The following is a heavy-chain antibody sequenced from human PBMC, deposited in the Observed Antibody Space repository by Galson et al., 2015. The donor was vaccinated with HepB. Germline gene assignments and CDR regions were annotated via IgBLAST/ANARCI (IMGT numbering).Heavy chain of an antibody. CDR3: ARTPYYGSGSHSNAWFDP. J-gene: IGHJ5*02. D-gene: IGHD3-10*01. CDR1: GYTFNSYA. V-gene: IGHV7-4-1*02. CDR2: INTNTGNP. Sequence: SVKVSCKASGYTFNSYAMNWVRQAPGQGLEWMGWINTNTGNPTYAQGSTGRFVFSLDTSVTTAYLQISSLKAEDTAVYYCARTPYYGSGSHSNAWFDPWGQGTLVTVSS.